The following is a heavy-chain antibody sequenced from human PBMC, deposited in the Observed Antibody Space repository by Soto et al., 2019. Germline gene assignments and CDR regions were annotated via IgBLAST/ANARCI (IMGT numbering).Heavy chain of an antibody. CDR2: IYSGGST. D-gene: IGHD6-13*01. J-gene: IGHJ4*02. CDR1: GFTVSSNY. Sequence: WGSLSLSCAASGFTVSSNYMSWVRQAPGKGLEWVSVIYSGGSTYYADSVKGRFTISRDNSKNTLYLQMNSLRAEDTAVYYSARGSSWYAYDYWGKGTLVTVSS. CDR3: ARGSSWYAYDY. V-gene: IGHV3-53*01.